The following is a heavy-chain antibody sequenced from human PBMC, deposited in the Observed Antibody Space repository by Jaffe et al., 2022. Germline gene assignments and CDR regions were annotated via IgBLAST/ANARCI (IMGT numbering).Heavy chain of an antibody. D-gene: IGHD6-13*01. V-gene: IGHV4-4*02. Sequence: QVQLQESGPGLVKPSGTLSLTCAVSGGSISSSNWWSWVRQPPGKGLEWIGEIYHSGSTNYNPSLKSRVTISVDKSKNQFSLKLSSVTAADTAVYYCARDLIAAAGTPYYYYYYMDVWGKGTTVTVSS. J-gene: IGHJ6*03. CDR2: IYHSGST. CDR1: GGSISSSNW. CDR3: ARDLIAAAGTPYYYYYYMDV.